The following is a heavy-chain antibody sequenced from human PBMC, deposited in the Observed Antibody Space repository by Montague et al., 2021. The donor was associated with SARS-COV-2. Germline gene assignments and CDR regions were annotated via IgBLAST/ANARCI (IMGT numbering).Heavy chain of an antibody. CDR2: TNYRSKWTS. V-gene: IGHV6-1*01. D-gene: IGHD4-17*01. J-gene: IGHJ4*02. CDR1: GDSVWSNTAA. Sequence: XAISGDSVWSNTAAWNWIRQSPSGGLEWLGRTNYRSKWTSDYATSVEGRISIDPDTSKNQFFLHLRSVTPEDTSVYYCVRDTGSAQAGFDAWGQGTLVTVSS. CDR3: VRDTGSAQAGFDA.